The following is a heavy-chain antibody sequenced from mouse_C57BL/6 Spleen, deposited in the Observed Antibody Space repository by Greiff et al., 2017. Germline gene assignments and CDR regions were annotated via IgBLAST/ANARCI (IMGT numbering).Heavy chain of an antibody. V-gene: IGHV1-81*01. Sequence: QVQLQQSGAELARPGASVKLSCKASGYTFTSYGISWVKQRTGQGLEWIGEIYPRSGNTYYNEKFKGKATLTADKSSSTAYMELRSLTSEDSAVYFCARRATTVVGDYAMDYWGQGTSVTVSS. CDR1: GYTFTSYG. D-gene: IGHD1-1*01. CDR2: IYPRSGNT. CDR3: ARRATTVVGDYAMDY. J-gene: IGHJ4*01.